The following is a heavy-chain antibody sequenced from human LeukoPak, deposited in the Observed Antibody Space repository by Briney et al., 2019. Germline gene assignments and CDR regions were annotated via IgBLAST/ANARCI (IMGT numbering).Heavy chain of an antibody. D-gene: IGHD4-17*01. Sequence: ASVKVSCEASGGTFSSYAISWVRQAPGQGLEWMGGIIPIFGTANYAQKFQGRVTITADESTSTAYMELSSLRSEDTAVYYCARGGDYGDYDLFDYWGQGTLVTVSS. CDR1: GGTFSSYA. CDR3: ARGGDYGDYDLFDY. J-gene: IGHJ4*02. V-gene: IGHV1-69*01. CDR2: IIPIFGTA.